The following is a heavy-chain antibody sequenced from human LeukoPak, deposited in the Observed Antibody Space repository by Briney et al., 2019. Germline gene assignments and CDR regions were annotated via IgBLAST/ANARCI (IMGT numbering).Heavy chain of an antibody. CDR3: ARDYCSSTSCLFDC. D-gene: IGHD2-2*01. Sequence: GASEKVSCKASGYTFTGYHMHWVRQAAGQCLEWMGRINPNSGDTNYAQKFQGRVTMTRDTSISTAYMELSRLRSDDTAVYYCARDYCSSTSCLFDCWGQGTLVTVSS. CDR2: INPNSGDT. CDR1: GYTFTGYH. J-gene: IGHJ4*02. V-gene: IGHV1-2*06.